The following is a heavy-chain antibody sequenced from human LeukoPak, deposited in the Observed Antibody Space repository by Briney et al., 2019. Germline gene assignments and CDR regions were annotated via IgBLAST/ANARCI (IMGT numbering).Heavy chain of an antibody. V-gene: IGHV5-51*01. D-gene: IGHD1-26*01. CDR2: IYPGDSDT. CDR1: GYSFTSSW. Sequence: GESLKISCQGSGYSFTSSWIGWVRQMPGKGLEWMGIIYPGDSDTRYSPPFQGQVTISADKSISTAYLQWSSLKASDTAMYYCARFSVGGTYYPNYWGQGTLVSVSS. CDR3: ARFSVGGTYYPNY. J-gene: IGHJ4*02.